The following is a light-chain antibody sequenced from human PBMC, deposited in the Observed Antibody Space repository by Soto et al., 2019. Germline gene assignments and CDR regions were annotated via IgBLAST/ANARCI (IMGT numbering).Light chain of an antibody. CDR1: QSVGGH. CDR3: QQSNNWPPSLT. Sequence: EIVLTQSPATLSLSPGERATLSCRASQSVGGHLAWYQQKPGQAPRLLIYDASDRATGIPARFSGSGSETDFTLTISSLEPDDFAVYYCQQSNNWPPSLTFGQGTRLEIK. CDR2: DAS. J-gene: IGKJ5*01. V-gene: IGKV3-11*01.